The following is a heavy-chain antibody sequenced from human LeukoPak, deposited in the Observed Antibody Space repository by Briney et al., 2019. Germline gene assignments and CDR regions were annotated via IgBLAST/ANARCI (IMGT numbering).Heavy chain of an antibody. J-gene: IGHJ4*02. V-gene: IGHV4-34*01. CDR2: INHSGST. D-gene: IGHD2-2*01. Sequence: SETLSLTCAVYGGSFSGYYWSWIRQPPGKGLEWIGEINHSGSTNYNPSLKSRVTISVDTSKNQFSLKLSSVTAADTAVYYCARARGCSSTSCAAYFDYWGQGTLVTVSS. CDR3: ARARGCSSTSCAAYFDY. CDR1: GGSFSGYY.